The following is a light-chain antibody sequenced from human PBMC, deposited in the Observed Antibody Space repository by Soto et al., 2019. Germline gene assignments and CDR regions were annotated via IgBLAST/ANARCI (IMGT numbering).Light chain of an antibody. CDR1: SSNIGSRA. J-gene: IGLJ1*01. Sequence: QSVLTQPPSASGTPGQRVTISCSGSSSNIGSRAVNWYQQLPGTAPKLLIYSNNQRPSGVPDRFSGSKSGTSASLAISGLQSEAEADYHCAPWDDSVSGYVFGTGTKLTVL. CDR3: APWDDSVSGYV. CDR2: SNN. V-gene: IGLV1-44*01.